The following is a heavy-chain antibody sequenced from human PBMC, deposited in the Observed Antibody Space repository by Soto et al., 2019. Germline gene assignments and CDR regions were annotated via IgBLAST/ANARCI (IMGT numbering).Heavy chain of an antibody. Sequence: GASVKVSCKASGGTFSSYAISWVRQAPGQGLEWMGGIIPIFGTANYAQKFQGRVTITADESTSTAYMELSSLRSEDTAVYYCARESVEMATMGYFDYWGQGTLVTVSS. CDR1: GGTFSSYA. D-gene: IGHD5-12*01. CDR2: IIPIFGTA. CDR3: ARESVEMATMGYFDY. V-gene: IGHV1-69*13. J-gene: IGHJ4*02.